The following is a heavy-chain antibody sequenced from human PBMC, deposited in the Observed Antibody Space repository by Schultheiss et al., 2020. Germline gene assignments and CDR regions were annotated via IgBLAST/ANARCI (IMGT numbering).Heavy chain of an antibody. J-gene: IGHJ4*02. CDR1: GFTFSSYA. Sequence: GGSLRLSCAASGFTFSSYAMHWVRQAPGKGLEWVAVISYDGSNKYYADSVKGRFTISRDNSKNTLYLRMNSLRAEDTAVYYCARAAGIAARPWFDYWGQGTLVTVSS. CDR2: ISYDGSNK. D-gene: IGHD6-6*01. V-gene: IGHV3-30-3*01. CDR3: ARAAGIAARPWFDY.